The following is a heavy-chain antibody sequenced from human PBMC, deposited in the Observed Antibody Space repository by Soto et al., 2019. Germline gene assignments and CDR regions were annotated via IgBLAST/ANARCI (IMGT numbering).Heavy chain of an antibody. CDR3: ARVTTAYSSSSGRPLLPFDY. D-gene: IGHD6-6*01. Sequence: SETLSLTCTVSGGSISSGGYYWSWIRQHPGKGLEWIGYIYYSGSTYYNPSLKSRVTISVDTSKNQFSLKLSSVTAADTAVYYCARVTTAYSSSSGRPLLPFDYWGQGTLVTVSS. J-gene: IGHJ4*02. CDR1: GGSISSGGYY. V-gene: IGHV4-31*03. CDR2: IYYSGST.